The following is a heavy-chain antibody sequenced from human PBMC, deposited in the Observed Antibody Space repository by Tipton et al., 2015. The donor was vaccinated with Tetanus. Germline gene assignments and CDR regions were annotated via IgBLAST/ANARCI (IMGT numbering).Heavy chain of an antibody. Sequence: SLRLSCIGSGFTFSDYWMSWVRQAPGKGLEWVANINRDGSGKYYVDSVKGRFTISRDEAKNSLYLQMSSLRVGDTAVYYCARDRGEDWTNFYYMDVWGKGTTVTVSS. CDR2: INRDGSGK. J-gene: IGHJ6*03. D-gene: IGHD3/OR15-3a*01. CDR3: ARDRGEDWTNFYYMDV. V-gene: IGHV3-7*01. CDR1: GFTFSDYW.